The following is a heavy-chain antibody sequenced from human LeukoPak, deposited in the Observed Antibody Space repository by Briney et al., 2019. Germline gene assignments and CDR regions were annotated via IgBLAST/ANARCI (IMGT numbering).Heavy chain of an antibody. Sequence: SETLSLTCTVAGGSISSSNHYWAWIRQPPGKGLEWVGTMYYSGSTYYNPSLKSRVTISVDTSKNQFSLKLSSVTAADTAVYYCARDSGGWYFFWGQGTLVTVSS. J-gene: IGHJ4*02. CDR3: ARDSGGWYFF. D-gene: IGHD6-19*01. V-gene: IGHV4-39*07. CDR2: MYYSGST. CDR1: GGSISSSNHY.